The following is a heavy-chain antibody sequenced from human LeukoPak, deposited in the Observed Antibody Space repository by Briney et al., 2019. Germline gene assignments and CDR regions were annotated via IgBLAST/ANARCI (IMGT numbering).Heavy chain of an antibody. J-gene: IGHJ3*02. CDR3: ARGPYSYDSSGAFDI. CDR2: IYHSGRT. Sequence: PSETLSLTCPVSGYSISSGYYWGWIRQPPGKGLEWIGSIYHSGRTFYNPSLKSRVTISVDTSKNQFSLKLSSVTAADTAVYFCARGPYSYDSSGAFDIWGQGTMVTVSS. V-gene: IGHV4-38-2*02. D-gene: IGHD3-22*01. CDR1: GYSISSGYY.